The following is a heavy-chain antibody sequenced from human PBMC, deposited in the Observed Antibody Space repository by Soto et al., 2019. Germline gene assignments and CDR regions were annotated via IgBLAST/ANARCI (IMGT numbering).Heavy chain of an antibody. V-gene: IGHV3-48*01. J-gene: IGHJ4*02. Sequence: EVQLVESGGGLVQPGGSLRLSCAASGFTFSSFNMNWVRQAPGKGLEWVSFVTRGGGTIYYADSVKGRFTISRDNAKDSLYLQMNSLRAEDTAVYYCARRLGYCSGGSCPTDYWGQGTLVTVSS. CDR3: ARRLGYCSGGSCPTDY. CDR2: VTRGGGTI. D-gene: IGHD2-15*01. CDR1: GFTFSSFN.